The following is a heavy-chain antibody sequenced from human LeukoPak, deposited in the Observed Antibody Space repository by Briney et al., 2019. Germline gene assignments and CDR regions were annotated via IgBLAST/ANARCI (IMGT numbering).Heavy chain of an antibody. CDR3: ARVAVTVAVGDY. J-gene: IGHJ4*02. D-gene: IGHD6-19*01. V-gene: IGHV1-18*01. CDR1: GYTFTTYG. CDR2: INTDDGDT. Sequence: ASVKVSCKASGYTFTTYGVTWVRQAPGQGLEWMGWINTDDGDTNYAQNLQGRVTMTTDTSTSTAYLELRSLRSDDTAVYYCARVAVTVAVGDYWGQGTLVTVSS.